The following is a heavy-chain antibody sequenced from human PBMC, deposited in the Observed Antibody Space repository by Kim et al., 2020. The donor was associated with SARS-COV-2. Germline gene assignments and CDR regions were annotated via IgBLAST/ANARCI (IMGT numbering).Heavy chain of an antibody. CDR2: ISAYNGNT. CDR1: GYTFTSYG. J-gene: IGHJ6*02. CDR3: ARFGLLWFGELSAPPIYYYYGMDV. V-gene: IGHV1-18*01. D-gene: IGHD3-10*01. Sequence: ASVKVSCKASGYTFTSYGISWVRQAPGQGLEWMGWISAYNGNTNYAQKLQGRVTMTTDTSTSTAYMELRSLRSDDTAVYYCARFGLLWFGELSAPPIYYYYGMDVWGQGTTVTVSS.